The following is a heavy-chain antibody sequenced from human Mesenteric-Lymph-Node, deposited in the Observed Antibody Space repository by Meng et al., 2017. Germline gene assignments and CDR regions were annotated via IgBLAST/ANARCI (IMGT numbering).Heavy chain of an antibody. CDR1: GGTFSSYA. D-gene: IGHD3-22*01. J-gene: IGHJ4*02. V-gene: IGHV1-69*06. CDR2: IIPIFGTA. CDR3: ARQIYDSSGYYYGPFDY. Sequence: QVQLVQSGTEVKKPGASFKVSCKASGGTFSSYAISWVRQAPGQGLEWMGGIIPIFGTANYAQKFQGRVTITAGKSTSTAYMELSSLRAEDTAVYYCARQIYDSSGYYYGPFDYWGQGTLVTVSS.